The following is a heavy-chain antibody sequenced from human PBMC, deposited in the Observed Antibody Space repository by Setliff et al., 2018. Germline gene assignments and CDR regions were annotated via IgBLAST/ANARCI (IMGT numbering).Heavy chain of an antibody. CDR3: ARGRASGGYFEVWYSDL. D-gene: IGHD3-22*01. Sequence: ASVKVSCKASGYTFTESIVSWVRQAPGQGLEWLGWIGVYSGNTYTAQRFQGRVTMTTDTSTNMAYLELRGLRSDDTAVYYCARGRASGGYFEVWYSDLWGRGTLVTVSS. V-gene: IGHV1-18*01. CDR2: IGVYSGNT. CDR1: GYTFTESI. J-gene: IGHJ2*01.